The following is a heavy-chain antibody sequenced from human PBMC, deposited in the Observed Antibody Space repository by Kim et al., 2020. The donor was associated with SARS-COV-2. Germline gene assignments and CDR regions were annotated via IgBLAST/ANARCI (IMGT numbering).Heavy chain of an antibody. J-gene: IGHJ5*02. D-gene: IGHD3-10*01. CDR1: GGSISSGGYY. V-gene: IGHV4-31*01. Sequence: SETLSLTCTVSGGSISSGGYYWSWIRQHPGKGLEWIGYIYYSGSIYYNPSLQSLVTISADTSKNQFSLKLSSVTAADTAVYYCARVRFGEENWFDPWGQGSLVTVSS. CDR2: IYYSGSI. CDR3: ARVRFGEENWFDP.